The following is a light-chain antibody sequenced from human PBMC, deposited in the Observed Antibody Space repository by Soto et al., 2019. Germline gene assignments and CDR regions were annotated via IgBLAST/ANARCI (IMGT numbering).Light chain of an antibody. CDR2: STN. Sequence: QAVVTQEPSFSVSPGGTVTLTCALSSGSVSTSNYPSWYQQTPGQVPRTLIYSTNIRSSGVPDRFSGSILGNKAALTIAGAQADDESDYYCVLYMGSGIWVFGGGTKLTVL. CDR1: SGSVSTSNY. J-gene: IGLJ3*02. CDR3: VLYMGSGIWV. V-gene: IGLV8-61*01.